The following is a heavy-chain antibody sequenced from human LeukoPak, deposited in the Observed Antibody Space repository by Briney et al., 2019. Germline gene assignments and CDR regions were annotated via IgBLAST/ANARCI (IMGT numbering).Heavy chain of an antibody. CDR1: GYNFLKYW. CDR3: ARPTYSSSWPFDY. J-gene: IGHJ4*02. D-gene: IGHD6-13*01. V-gene: IGHV5-51*01. Sequence: GESLKISCHGSGYNFLKYWIGWVRQMPGKGLEWMGIIYPGDSDTTYSPSFQGQVTISADKSISTAYLQWSSLKASDTAMYYCARPTYSSSWPFDYWGQGTLVTVSS. CDR2: IYPGDSDT.